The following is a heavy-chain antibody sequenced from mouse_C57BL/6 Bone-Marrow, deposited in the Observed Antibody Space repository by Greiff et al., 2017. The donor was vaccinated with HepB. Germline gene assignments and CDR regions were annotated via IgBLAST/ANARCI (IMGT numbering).Heavy chain of an antibody. V-gene: IGHV1-61*01. J-gene: IGHJ1*03. CDR3: ASGSGNHWYFDV. D-gene: IGHD1-1*02. CDR2: IYPSDSET. Sequence: QVQLQQPGAELVRPGSSVKLSCKASGYTFTSYWMDWVKQRPGQGLEWIGNIYPSDSETHYNQKFKDKATLTVDKSSSTAYMQLSSLTSEDSAVYYCASGSGNHWYFDVWGTGTTVTVSS. CDR1: GYTFTSYW.